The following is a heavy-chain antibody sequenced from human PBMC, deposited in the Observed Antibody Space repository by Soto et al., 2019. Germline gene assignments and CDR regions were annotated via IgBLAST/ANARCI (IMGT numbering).Heavy chain of an antibody. CDR2: IYYSGST. V-gene: IGHV4-59*08. Sequence: QVQLQESGPGLVKPSETLSLTCTVSGGSISSYYWSWIRQPPGKGLEWIGYIYYSGSTNYNPSLKSRVTTSVDTSKNQFSLKLSSVTAADTAVYYCARLLNLTVDYWGQGTLVTVSS. D-gene: IGHD3-9*01. CDR1: GGSISSYY. CDR3: ARLLNLTVDY. J-gene: IGHJ4*02.